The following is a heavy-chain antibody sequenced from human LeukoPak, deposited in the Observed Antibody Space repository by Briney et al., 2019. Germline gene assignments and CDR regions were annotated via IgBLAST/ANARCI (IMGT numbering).Heavy chain of an antibody. D-gene: IGHD3-22*01. Sequence: GGSLRLSCAASGFTFSSYDMHWVSHATGKGLEWVSAIGTAGDTYFPGSVKGRFTLSRENAKNSLYLQMNSLRAGDTAMYYCARLRSGYYDDWGQGTLVTVSS. J-gene: IGHJ4*02. CDR3: ARLRSGYYDD. CDR2: IGTAGDT. CDR1: GFTFSSYD. V-gene: IGHV3-13*01.